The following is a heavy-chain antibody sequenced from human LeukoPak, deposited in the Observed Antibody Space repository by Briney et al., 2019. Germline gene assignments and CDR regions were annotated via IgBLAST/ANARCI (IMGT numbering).Heavy chain of an antibody. J-gene: IGHJ1*01. CDR3: AQKAPYSPAYSQD. Sequence: PSETLSLTCTVSGGSITSYFWSWIRQPPGKGLEWIGYIYHSGTTNYNPSPKSRVTISVDTSKNQFSLKLTSVTAADTAVYYCAQKAPYSPAYSQDWGQGTLVTVSS. D-gene: IGHD2-21*01. CDR2: IYHSGTT. CDR1: GGSITSYF. V-gene: IGHV4-59*13.